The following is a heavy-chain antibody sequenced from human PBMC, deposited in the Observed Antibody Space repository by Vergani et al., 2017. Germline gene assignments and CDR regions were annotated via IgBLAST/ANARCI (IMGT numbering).Heavy chain of an antibody. Sequence: QEQLVQSGSELKKPGASVKVSCKASGYSFNNYAIHWVRQAPGQGLEWMGWINPNTGNPTYAQGFTGRFVFSLDTSVSTAYLQISSLKAEDTAVYYCARVGGDCSGGSCYSQAHWGQGTLVTVSS. V-gene: IGHV7-4-1*02. J-gene: IGHJ4*02. D-gene: IGHD2-15*01. CDR1: GYSFNNYA. CDR2: INPNTGNP. CDR3: ARVGGDCSGGSCYSQAH.